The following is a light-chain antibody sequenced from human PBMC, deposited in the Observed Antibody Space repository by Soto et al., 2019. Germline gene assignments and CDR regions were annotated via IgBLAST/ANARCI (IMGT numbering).Light chain of an antibody. CDR1: QSVGRSY. Sequence: IVLTQSASILSSSAGGRATLSWRASQSVGRSYLAWYQQKPGQAPRLLISGISKRATGIPDRFSGGGYGTDFTLTISRLETEDFALYICQQYDGSPITFGQGTRLEIK. CDR2: GIS. V-gene: IGKV3-20*01. J-gene: IGKJ5*01. CDR3: QQYDGSPIT.